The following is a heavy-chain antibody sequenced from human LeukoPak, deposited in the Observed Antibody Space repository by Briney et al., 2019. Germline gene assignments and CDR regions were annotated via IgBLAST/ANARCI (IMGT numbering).Heavy chain of an antibody. V-gene: IGHV3-33*01. CDR1: GFTFSSYG. CDR2: IWYDGSNK. Sequence: GGSLRLSCAAPGFTFSSYGMHWVRQAPGKGLEWVAVIWYDGSNKYYADSVKGRFTISRDNSKNTLYLQMNSLRAEDTAVYYCARDGTVNRDGYHYPIDYWGQGTLVTVSS. J-gene: IGHJ4*02. D-gene: IGHD5-24*01. CDR3: ARDGTVNRDGYHYPIDY.